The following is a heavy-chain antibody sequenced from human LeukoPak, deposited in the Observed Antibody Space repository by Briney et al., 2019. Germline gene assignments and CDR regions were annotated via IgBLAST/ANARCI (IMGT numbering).Heavy chain of an antibody. D-gene: IGHD3-10*01. Sequence: GGSLRLSCAASGFTFSNYAMSWVRQAPGKGLEWVSAISGSGGNTYYADSVKGRFTISRDNSKNTLYLQMNSLRAEDTAEYYCAKTPHYFGSGSHNYYFDYWGQGTLVTVSS. J-gene: IGHJ4*02. CDR2: ISGSGGNT. CDR3: AKTPHYFGSGSHNYYFDY. CDR1: GFTFSNYA. V-gene: IGHV3-23*01.